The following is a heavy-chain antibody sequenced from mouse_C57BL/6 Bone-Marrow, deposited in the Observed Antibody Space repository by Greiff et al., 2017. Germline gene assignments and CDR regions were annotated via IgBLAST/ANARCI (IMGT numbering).Heavy chain of an antibody. J-gene: IGHJ1*03. D-gene: IGHD1-1*01. CDR1: GYTFPAHT. CDR2: IYPRDGST. V-gene: IGHV1-78*01. CDR3: ARSGYGSSPGYWYFDV. Sequence: VPLQESDAEFVKPGASVKISCPGSGYTFPAHTIHWMKPRPEQGLEWIGYIYPRDGSTKYNEKFKGKAPLTADKSSRTAYLQLNSLTSEDAAVYYGARSGYGSSPGYWYFDVWGTGTTVTVSS.